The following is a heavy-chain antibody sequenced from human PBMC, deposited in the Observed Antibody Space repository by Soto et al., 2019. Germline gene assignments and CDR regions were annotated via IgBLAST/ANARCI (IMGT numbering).Heavy chain of an antibody. Sequence: GGSLRLSCAASGFNFSSYAMSWVRQATGKGLEWVSAISGSGGSTYYADSVKGRFTISRDNSKNTLYLQMNSLRAEDTAVYYCAKRTRCYDSSGYYFDYWGQGTLVTVSS. V-gene: IGHV3-23*01. J-gene: IGHJ4*02. CDR2: ISGSGGST. D-gene: IGHD3-22*01. CDR3: AKRTRCYDSSGYYFDY. CDR1: GFNFSSYA.